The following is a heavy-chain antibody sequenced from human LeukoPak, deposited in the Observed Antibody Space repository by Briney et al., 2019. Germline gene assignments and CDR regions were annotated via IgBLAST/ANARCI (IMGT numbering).Heavy chain of an antibody. CDR3: SSDRVGKDF. V-gene: IGHV3-7*01. CDR2: INGDGTDK. Sequence: GGSLRLSCAASGFSFSNYWMSWVRQAPGQGLEWVANINGDGTDKYYADAVKGRFTISRDNTKNSMSLQMNSLRAEDTAVYYCSSDRVGKDFWGHGTLVTVS. CDR1: GFSFSNYW. D-gene: IGHD2-15*01. J-gene: IGHJ4*01.